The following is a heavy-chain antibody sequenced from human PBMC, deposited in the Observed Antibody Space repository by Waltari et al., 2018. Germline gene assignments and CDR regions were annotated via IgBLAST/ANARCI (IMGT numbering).Heavy chain of an antibody. CDR1: GFTFSSYS. J-gene: IGHJ3*02. D-gene: IGHD2-8*01. V-gene: IGHV3-21*01. CDR3: ARDEGYCTNGVCLVAFDI. CDR2: ISSSSSYI. Sequence: EVQLVESGGGLVKPGGSLRLSCAASGFTFSSYSMNWVRQAPGKGLEWVSSISSSSSYIYYADSVKGRFTISRDNAKNSLYLQMNSLRAEDTAVYYCARDEGYCTNGVCLVAFDIWGQGTMVTVSS.